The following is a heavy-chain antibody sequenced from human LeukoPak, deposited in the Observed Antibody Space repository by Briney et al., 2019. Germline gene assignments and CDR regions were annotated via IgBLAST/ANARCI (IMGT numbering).Heavy chain of an antibody. CDR1: GFTFSSYA. J-gene: IGHJ6*02. V-gene: IGHV3-23*01. CDR2: ISGSGGST. CDR3: AKDRSGWLQPNSYGMDV. D-gene: IGHD5-24*01. Sequence: PGGSLRLSCAASGFTFSSYAMSWVRQAPGKGLEWVSAISGSGGSTYYADSVKGRFTISRDNSKNTLYLQMNSLRAEDTAVYYCAKDRSGWLQPNSYGMDVWGQGTTVTVSS.